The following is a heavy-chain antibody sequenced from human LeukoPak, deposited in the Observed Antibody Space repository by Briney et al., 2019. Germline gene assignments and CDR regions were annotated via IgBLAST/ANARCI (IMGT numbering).Heavy chain of an antibody. D-gene: IGHD2-2*03. CDR2: IRYDGSNK. Sequence: GGSLRLSCVASGFTFSSYGMHWVRQAPGKGLEWVAFIRYDGSNKYYADSEKGRFTISRDNAKNTLYLQVNSLRAEDTAVYYCARERDWIFDYWGQGTLVTVSS. J-gene: IGHJ4*02. CDR3: ARERDWIFDY. CDR1: GFTFSSYG. V-gene: IGHV3-30*02.